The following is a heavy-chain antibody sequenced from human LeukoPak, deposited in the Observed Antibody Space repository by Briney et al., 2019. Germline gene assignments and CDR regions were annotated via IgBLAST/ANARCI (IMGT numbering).Heavy chain of an antibody. J-gene: IGHJ4*02. CDR1: GGSFSGYY. D-gene: IGHD6-13*01. V-gene: IGHV4-34*01. Sequence: SETLSLTCAVYGGSFSGYYWSWICQPPGKGLEWIGEINHSGSTNYNPSLKSRVTISVDTSKNQFSLKLSSVTAADTAVYYCARGTVAAAGTYYFDYWGQGTLVTVSS. CDR3: ARGTVAAAGTYYFDY. CDR2: INHSGST.